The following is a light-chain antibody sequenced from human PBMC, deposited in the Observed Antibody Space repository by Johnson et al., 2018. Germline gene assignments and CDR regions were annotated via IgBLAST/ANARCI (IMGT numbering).Light chain of an antibody. J-gene: IGLJ1*01. CDR3: GTGDSSLSAGNV. V-gene: IGLV1-51*02. CDR1: SSNIGNNY. CDR2: ENN. Sequence: QSVLTQPPSVSAAPGQKVTISCSGSSSNIGNNYVSWYQQLPGTAPKLLIYENNKRPSGITDRFSGSKTCTSATLGITGLQPGDEADYYCGTGDSSLSAGNVFGTGTKVTVL.